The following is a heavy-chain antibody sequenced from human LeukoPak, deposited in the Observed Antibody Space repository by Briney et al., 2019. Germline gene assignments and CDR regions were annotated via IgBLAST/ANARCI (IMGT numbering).Heavy chain of an antibody. CDR2: SYSGGST. Sequence: GGSLSLSCAASGFTDNCKYMRWVGPAPGKGLVWVFISYSGGSTDYANSVKGRYTIARDNSKKTLYLQMSSLRAQDSAVYYCACSSGSYWTPDYYMDVWGTGTPVTVSS. J-gene: IGHJ6*03. V-gene: IGHV3-53*01. CDR3: ACSSGSYWTPDYYMDV. CDR1: GFTDNCKY. D-gene: IGHD3-10*01.